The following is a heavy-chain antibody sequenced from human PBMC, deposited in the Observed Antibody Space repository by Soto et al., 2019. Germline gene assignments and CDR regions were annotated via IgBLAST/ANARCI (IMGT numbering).Heavy chain of an antibody. J-gene: IGHJ6*02. V-gene: IGHV4-30-4*01. CDR3: ARDYYDNTGLPTGAVDG. CDR2: VYDTGST. CDR1: GGSISSGDYY. Sequence: QVQLQESGPGLVKPSQTLSLTCAVSGGSISSGDYYWSWIRQPPGKGLEWIGYVYDTGSTYYNPSLKSRLTISIDTSKNQFSLKLTSMTAADTAVYYCARDYYDNTGLPTGAVDGWGQGTTVTVSS. D-gene: IGHD3-22*01.